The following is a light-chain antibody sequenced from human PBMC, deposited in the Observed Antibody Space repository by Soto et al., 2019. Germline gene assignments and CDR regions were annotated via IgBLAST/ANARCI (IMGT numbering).Light chain of an antibody. V-gene: IGKV1-39*01. Sequence: DIQMTQSPSSLSASVGYSVIITCRASQTIRSHLNWYQQKPGEAPDLLIYAASTLQTGVPSRFSGNGSGTDFTLTISSLQPEDFATYYCQQSYSTPRTFGPGTKVDI. J-gene: IGKJ1*01. CDR2: AAS. CDR1: QTIRSH. CDR3: QQSYSTPRT.